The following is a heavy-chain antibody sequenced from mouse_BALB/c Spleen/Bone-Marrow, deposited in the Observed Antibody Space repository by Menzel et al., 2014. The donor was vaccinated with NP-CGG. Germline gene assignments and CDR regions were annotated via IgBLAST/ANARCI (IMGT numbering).Heavy chain of an antibody. Sequence: VKLQESGPGLVAPSQSLSITCTVSGFSLTSYGVHWVRQPPGKGLEWLVVIWSDGSTTYNSSLKSRLNIRKDNSKSQVFLKVNSLQTDDTAMCYCARTGTYYAMDYWGQGTSVTVSS. CDR1: GFSLTSYG. CDR3: ARTGTYYAMDY. J-gene: IGHJ4*01. CDR2: IWSDGST. D-gene: IGHD4-1*01. V-gene: IGHV2-6*02.